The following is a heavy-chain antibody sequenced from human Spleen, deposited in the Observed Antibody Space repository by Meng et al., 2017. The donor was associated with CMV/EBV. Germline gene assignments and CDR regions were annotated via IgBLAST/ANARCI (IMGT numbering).Heavy chain of an antibody. V-gene: IGHV2-5*02. D-gene: IGHD6-13*01. J-gene: IGHJ4*02. CDR1: SLSTNQGG. CDR2: IYWDDDK. Sequence: SLSTNQGGVGWIRQPPGKALEWLALIYWDDDKRYNPSVKSRLTITKDTSKNQVVLIMTNVDPVDTATYYCAHRRYYSSTWSWGDFDYWGQGTLVTVSS. CDR3: AHRRYYSSTWSWGDFDY.